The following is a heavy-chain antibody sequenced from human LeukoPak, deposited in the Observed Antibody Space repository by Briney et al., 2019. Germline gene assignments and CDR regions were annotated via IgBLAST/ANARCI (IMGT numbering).Heavy chain of an antibody. CDR2: INSDGSST. D-gene: IGHD1-26*01. CDR1: GFTFSSYW. CDR3: ARGYSGTYRIDY. J-gene: IGHJ4*02. V-gene: IGHV3-74*01. Sequence: HTGGSLRLSCAASGFTFSSYWMHWVRQAPGKGLVWVSRINSDGSSTSYADSVKGRFTISRDNAKNTLSLQMNSLRADDTAVYYCARGYSGTYRIDYWGQGTLVTVSS.